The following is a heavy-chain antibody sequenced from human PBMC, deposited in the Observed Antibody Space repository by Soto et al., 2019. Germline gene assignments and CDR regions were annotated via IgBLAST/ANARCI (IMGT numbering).Heavy chain of an antibody. CDR1: GFTFGYYA. Sequence: SLXLSCTSSGFTFGYYAMSWFRQAPGKGLEWVGFIRSKAYGGTTEYADSVQGRFTISRDNSENTLYLQMNSLRADDTAVYYCARPAATVIFYSGMDVWGQGPTATVSS. J-gene: IGHJ6*02. CDR3: ARPAATVIFYSGMDV. D-gene: IGHD4-17*01. CDR2: IRSKAYGGTT. V-gene: IGHV3-49*03.